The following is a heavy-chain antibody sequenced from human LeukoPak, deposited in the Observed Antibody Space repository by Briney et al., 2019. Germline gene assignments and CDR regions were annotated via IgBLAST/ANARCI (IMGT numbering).Heavy chain of an antibody. J-gene: IGHJ4*02. Sequence: GGSLRLSCAASGFTFSDFAMSWVRLAPGQGLKWVSTISNLGGSTNFADSVRGRFTISRDNSKNTLYLQMNRLRAEDTALHYCTKDGLRGYDFDYWGQGALVTVSS. V-gene: IGHV3-23*01. D-gene: IGHD5-12*01. CDR1: GFTFSDFA. CDR2: ISNLGGST. CDR3: TKDGLRGYDFDY.